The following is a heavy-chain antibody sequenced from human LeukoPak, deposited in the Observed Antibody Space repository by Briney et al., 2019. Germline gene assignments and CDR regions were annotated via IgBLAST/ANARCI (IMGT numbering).Heavy chain of an antibody. J-gene: IGHJ5*02. V-gene: IGHV4-39*07. CDR2: IYYSGST. Sequence: SETLSLTCTVYGGSISSSSYYWGWIRQPPGKGLEWIGSIYYSGSTYYNPSLKSRVTISVDTSKNQFSLKLSSVTAADTAVYYCARAWYSSSWYGGWFDPWGQGTLVTVSS. CDR1: GGSISSSSYY. D-gene: IGHD6-13*01. CDR3: ARAWYSSSWYGGWFDP.